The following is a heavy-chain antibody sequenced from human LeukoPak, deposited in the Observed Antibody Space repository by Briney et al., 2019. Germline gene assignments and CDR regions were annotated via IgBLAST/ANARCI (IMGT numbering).Heavy chain of an antibody. J-gene: IGHJ5*02. V-gene: IGHV1-69*13. CDR1: GGTFSSYA. D-gene: IGHD2-2*01. CDR3: ARDPQNTEYQLLETNWFDH. Sequence: ASVKVSCKASGGTFSSYAISWVRQAPGQGLEWMGGIIPIFGTANYAQKFQGRVTITADESTSTAYMELSSLRSEDTAVYYCARDPQNTEYQLLETNWFDHWGQGTLVTVSS. CDR2: IIPIFGTA.